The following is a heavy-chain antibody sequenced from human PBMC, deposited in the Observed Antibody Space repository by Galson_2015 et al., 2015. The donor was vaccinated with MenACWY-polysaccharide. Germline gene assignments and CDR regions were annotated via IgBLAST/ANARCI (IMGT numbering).Heavy chain of an antibody. Sequence: LSLTCSVYGGSFSGYYWRWIRQPPGKGLQWIGEINHSRSTNYNPSLKSRVTISVDTSKNQFSLKLSSVTAADTAVYYCARSGDYYHMDVWGKGTTVTVSS. CDR1: GGSFSGYY. J-gene: IGHJ6*03. V-gene: IGHV4-34*01. CDR3: ARSGDYYHMDV. CDR2: INHSRST.